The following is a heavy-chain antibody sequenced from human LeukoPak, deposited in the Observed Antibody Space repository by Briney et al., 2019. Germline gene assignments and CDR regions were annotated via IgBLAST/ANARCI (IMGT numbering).Heavy chain of an antibody. D-gene: IGHD3-3*01. V-gene: IGHV4-59*01. J-gene: IGHJ5*02. CDR2: IYYSGST. Sequence: SETLSLTCTVSGGSISSYYWSWIRQPPGKGLEWIGYIYYSGSTNYNPSLKNRVTISVDTSKSQFSLKLSSVTAADTAVYYCAREGFLEWLTGFDPWGQGTLVTVSS. CDR1: GGSISSYY. CDR3: AREGFLEWLTGFDP.